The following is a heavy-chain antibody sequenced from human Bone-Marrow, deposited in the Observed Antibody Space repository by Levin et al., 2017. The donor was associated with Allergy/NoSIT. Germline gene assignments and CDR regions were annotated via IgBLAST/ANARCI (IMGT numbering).Heavy chain of an antibody. D-gene: IGHD2-21*02. V-gene: IGHV3-30*18. Sequence: PGGSLRLSCAASGFTFRTYGMHWVRQAPGKGLEWVANIAYDGSNKYYADSVKGRFTISRDNSKDTLYLQMNSLTAEDTAVYYCAKTRRPLVVTALSLFDYCGQGILVTVSS. CDR2: IAYDGSNK. CDR1: GFTFRTYG. CDR3: AKTRRPLVVTALSLFDY. J-gene: IGHJ4*02.